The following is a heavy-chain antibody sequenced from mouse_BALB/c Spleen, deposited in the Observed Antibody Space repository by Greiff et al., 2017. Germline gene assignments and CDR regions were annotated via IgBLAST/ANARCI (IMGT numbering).Heavy chain of an antibody. CDR3: ARSRGYDRFAY. Sequence: QVQLQQSGAELMKPGASVKISCKATGYTFSSYWIEWVKQRPGHGLEWIGEILPGSGSTNYNEKFKGKATFTADTSSNTAYMQLSSLTSEDSAVYYCARSRGYDRFAYWGQGTLVTVSA. D-gene: IGHD2-2*01. V-gene: IGHV1-9*01. CDR2: ILPGSGST. J-gene: IGHJ3*01. CDR1: GYTFSSYW.